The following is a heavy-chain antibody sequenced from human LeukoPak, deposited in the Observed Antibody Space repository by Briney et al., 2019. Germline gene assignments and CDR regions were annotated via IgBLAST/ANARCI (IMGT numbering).Heavy chain of an antibody. V-gene: IGHV1-18*01. D-gene: IGHD3-16*02. CDR3: ARDLGDYVWGSYRHHFDY. Sequence: ASVKVSCKASGYTFTSYGISWVRQAPGQGLEWMGWISTYNGNTNYAQKLQGRVTMTTDTSTSTAYMELRSPRSDDTAVYYCARDLGDYVWGSYRHHFDYWGQGTLVTVSS. CDR2: ISTYNGNT. CDR1: GYTFTSYG. J-gene: IGHJ4*02.